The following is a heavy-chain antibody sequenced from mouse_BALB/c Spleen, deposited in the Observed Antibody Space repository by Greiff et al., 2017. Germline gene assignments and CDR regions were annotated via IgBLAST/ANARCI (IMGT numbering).Heavy chain of an antibody. CDR1: GYTFTSYW. CDR3: TTDSAGYRAIGN. V-gene: IGHV1-5*01. D-gene: IGHD3-2*01. CDR2: IYPGNSDT. J-gene: IGHJ4*01. Sequence: EVQLQQSGTVLARPGASVKMSCKASGYTFTSYWMHWVKQRPGQGLEWIGAIYPGNSDTSYNQKFKGKAKLTAVTSTSTAYMELSSLTNEDSAVYYCTTDSAGYRAIGNWGQGTSDTVSS.